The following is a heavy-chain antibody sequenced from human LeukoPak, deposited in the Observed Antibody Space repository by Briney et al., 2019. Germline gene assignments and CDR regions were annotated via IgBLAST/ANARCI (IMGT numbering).Heavy chain of an antibody. CDR2: ISKDGRNK. J-gene: IGHJ4*02. CDR3: AKSMSSEIYPFDY. CDR1: GFSFSSYG. D-gene: IGHD1-26*01. V-gene: IGHV3-30*18. Sequence: GGSLRLSCAASGFSFSSYGMHWVRQAPGKGLEWVAVISKDGRNKYEADSVKGRFTISRDNSKNTLYLQMNSLGAEDTAVYYCAKSMSSEIYPFDYWGQGTLVTVSS.